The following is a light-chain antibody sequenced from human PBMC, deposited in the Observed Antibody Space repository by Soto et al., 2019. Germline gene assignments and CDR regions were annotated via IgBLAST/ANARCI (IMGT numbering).Light chain of an antibody. CDR1: SSYVGNYIF. Sequence: QSVLSQPSSVSGSPGQSITISSTGTSSYVGNYIFVSWYRQHPGKAPKLMIYEVNKRPSGVPDRFSGSKSGSTASLIISRLQTEDEADYYCVSYTSSTTYVFGTGTKVTVL. CDR2: EVN. V-gene: IGLV2-14*01. J-gene: IGLJ1*01. CDR3: VSYTSSTTYV.